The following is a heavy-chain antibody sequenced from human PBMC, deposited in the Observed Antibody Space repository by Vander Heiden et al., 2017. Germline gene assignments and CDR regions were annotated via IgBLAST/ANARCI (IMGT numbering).Heavy chain of an antibody. CDR1: GFPFSSYA. D-gene: IGHD3-3*01. Sequence: EVQLLESGGGLGQPGGSLRLSCSASGFPFSSYAMSLVRQAPGKALEWVSSISSGSGGDTFYADSVKGRYTISRDNPKNTLYLQMNSLRDEDTAVYYCAKHTDFWSGYYTSGAFDIWGQGTMVTVSS. CDR3: AKHTDFWSGYYTSGAFDI. V-gene: IGHV3-23*01. J-gene: IGHJ3*02. CDR2: ISSGSGGDT.